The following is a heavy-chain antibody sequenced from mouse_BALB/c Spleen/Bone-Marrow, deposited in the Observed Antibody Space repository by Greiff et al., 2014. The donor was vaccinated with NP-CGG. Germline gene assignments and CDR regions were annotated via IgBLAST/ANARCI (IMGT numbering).Heavy chain of an antibody. D-gene: IGHD2-3*01. CDR1: GYSFTGYF. V-gene: IGHV1-37*01. J-gene: IGHJ4*01. Sequence: VQLKESGPDLVKPGASVKLSCKASGYSFTGYFLNWVRQSHGKSLEWIGRTNPFNGDTFYNQKFKGKATLTVDKFSTTAHMELLSLTSEDSAVYYCGRWGDGYYYAMDYWGQGTSVTVSS. CDR3: GRWGDGYYYAMDY. CDR2: TNPFNGDT.